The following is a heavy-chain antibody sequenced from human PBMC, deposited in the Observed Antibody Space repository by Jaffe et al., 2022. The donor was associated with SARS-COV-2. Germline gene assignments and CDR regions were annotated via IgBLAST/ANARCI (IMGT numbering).Heavy chain of an antibody. Sequence: QVQLQESGPGLVKPSETLSLTCTVSGYSISSGYYWGWIRQPPGKGLEWIGSIYHSGSTYYNPSLKSRVTISVDTSKNQFSLKLSSVTAADTAVYYCARNLAYCGGDCYLRSWFDPWGQGTLVTVSS. V-gene: IGHV4-38-2*02. CDR2: IYHSGST. CDR1: GYSISSGYY. J-gene: IGHJ5*02. CDR3: ARNLAYCGGDCYLRSWFDP. D-gene: IGHD2-21*02.